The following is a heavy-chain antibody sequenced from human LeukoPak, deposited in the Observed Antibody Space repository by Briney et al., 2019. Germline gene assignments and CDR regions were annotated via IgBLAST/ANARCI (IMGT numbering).Heavy chain of an antibody. J-gene: IGHJ5*02. CDR1: GYTFTSYD. CDR2: MNPNSGNT. Sequence: ASVKVSCKASGYTFTSYDINWVRQATGQGLEWMGWMNPNSGNTGYAQKFQGRVTITRNTSISTAYMELSSLRSEDTAVYYCARGCITTDNWFDPWGQGTLVTVSS. D-gene: IGHD1-20*01. CDR3: ARGCITTDNWFDP. V-gene: IGHV1-8*03.